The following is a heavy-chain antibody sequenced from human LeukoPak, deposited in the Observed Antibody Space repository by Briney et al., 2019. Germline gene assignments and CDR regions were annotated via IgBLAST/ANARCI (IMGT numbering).Heavy chain of an antibody. CDR1: GYTFRNYH. CDR3: AREEARDGSTGYYFDY. V-gene: IGHV1-46*01. Sequence: SSVKVSCKASGYTFRNYHIHWVRQAPGQGIEWMGIINPRYCSTTYAQNFQGRVTMTRDMSTSTVYMELSSLRSEDTAVYYCAREEARDGSTGYYFDYWGQGTLLTVSS. J-gene: IGHJ4*02. CDR2: INPRYCST. D-gene: IGHD5-24*01.